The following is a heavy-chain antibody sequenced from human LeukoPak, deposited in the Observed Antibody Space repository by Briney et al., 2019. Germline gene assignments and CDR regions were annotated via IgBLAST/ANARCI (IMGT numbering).Heavy chain of an antibody. V-gene: IGHV3-74*03. CDR1: GFTFSHYW. Sequence: GGSLRLSCAASGFTFSHYWMHWVRQAPGKGLVWVSRINSDGSSTTYADSVKGRFTISRDNAENTLYLQMNSLRTEDTAAYYCARGGAYSYSHNDYWGQGSVVTVSS. CDR3: ARGGAYSYSHNDY. CDR2: INSDGSST. J-gene: IGHJ4*02. D-gene: IGHD2-15*01.